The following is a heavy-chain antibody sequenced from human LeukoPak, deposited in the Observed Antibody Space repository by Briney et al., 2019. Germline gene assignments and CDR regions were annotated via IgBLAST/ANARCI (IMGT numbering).Heavy chain of an antibody. CDR3: AKSRQYCSSTSCTNFDY. J-gene: IGHJ4*02. Sequence: GGSLRLSCAASGFTFSSYAMSWVRQAPGKGLEWVSAISGSGGSTYYADSVKGRFTISRDNSKNTLYLQMNSLRAEDTAEYYCAKSRQYCSSTSCTNFDYWGQGTLVTVSS. D-gene: IGHD2-2*01. CDR1: GFTFSSYA. V-gene: IGHV3-23*01. CDR2: ISGSGGST.